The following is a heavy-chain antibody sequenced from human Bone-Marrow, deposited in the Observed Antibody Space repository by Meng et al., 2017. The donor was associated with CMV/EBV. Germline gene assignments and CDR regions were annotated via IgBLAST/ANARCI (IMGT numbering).Heavy chain of an antibody. J-gene: IGHJ6*02. D-gene: IGHD6-13*01. CDR1: GGTFSSYA. Sequence: ASVKVSCRSSGGTFSSYAVTWARQAPGQGLEWMGWMNPNSGNTGYAQKFQGRVTITRNTSISTAYMELSSLRSEDTAVYYCARRQTGIAAARGYYYGMDVWGQGTTVTVSS. CDR2: MNPNSGNT. CDR3: ARRQTGIAAARGYYYGMDV. V-gene: IGHV1-8*03.